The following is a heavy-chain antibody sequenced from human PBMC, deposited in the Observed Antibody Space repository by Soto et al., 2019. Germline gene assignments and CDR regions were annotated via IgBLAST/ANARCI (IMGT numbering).Heavy chain of an antibody. J-gene: IGHJ4*02. CDR3: AHLPSKQLWLRAAVAY. CDR1: GTSVSSTFW. D-gene: IGHD3-10*01. CDR2: IHHTGNP. Sequence: PSETLSLTCAVSGTSVSSTFWWTWVRQAPGKGLEWIGEIHHTGNPKYNPSLKSRVRMSVDKSNNEFSPKMTSVTAADTAVYYCAHLPSKQLWLRAAVAYWGQGTPVTVSS. V-gene: IGHV4-4*02.